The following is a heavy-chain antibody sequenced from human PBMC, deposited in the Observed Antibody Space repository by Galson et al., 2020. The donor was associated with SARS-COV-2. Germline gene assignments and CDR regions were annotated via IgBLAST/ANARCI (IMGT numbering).Heavy chain of an antibody. CDR3: ATIHDSSDSHIHKYYDAMDV. CDR2: IIPVLGVT. CDR1: GGTFSSYA. V-gene: IGHV1-69*10. J-gene: IGHJ6*02. Sequence: SVKVSCKASGGTFSSYALSWVRQAPGQGLAWMGLIIPVLGVTNYAETFQGRVTITADTSTTTAYMELSSLRFDDTAVYYCATIHDSSDSHIHKYYDAMDVWGQGTTVTVSS. D-gene: IGHD3-22*01.